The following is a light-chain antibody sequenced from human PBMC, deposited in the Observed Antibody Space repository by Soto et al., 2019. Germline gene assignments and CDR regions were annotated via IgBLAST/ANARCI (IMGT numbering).Light chain of an antibody. J-gene: IGKJ1*01. CDR3: QQYKSYST. CDR1: QSLNSR. Sequence: DIQLTQSPSTLSASVGDRVTLTCRASQSLNSRLAWYQQRPGKAPKPLIYDASTLESGVPSRFSGSGSGTEFTLTINNLQPDDLATYICQQYKSYSTLGRGTKVDIK. V-gene: IGKV1-5*01. CDR2: DAS.